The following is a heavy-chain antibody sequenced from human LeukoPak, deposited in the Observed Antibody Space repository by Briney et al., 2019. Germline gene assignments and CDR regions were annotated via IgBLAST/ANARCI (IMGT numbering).Heavy chain of an antibody. CDR2: IYYTGT. D-gene: IGHD7-27*01. J-gene: IGHJ4*02. CDR1: GGSVADYY. CDR3: ASRKLGNDY. Sequence: SETLSLTCTVSGGSVADYYWSWIRQSPGKGLEWIGYIYYTGTSYNPSLKSRVTISADTSKNQFSLKLISVTAADTAVYYCASRKLGNDYWGQGTLVTVSS. V-gene: IGHV4-59*02.